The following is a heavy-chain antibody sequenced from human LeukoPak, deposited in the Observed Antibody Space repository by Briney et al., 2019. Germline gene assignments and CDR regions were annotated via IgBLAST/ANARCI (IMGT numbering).Heavy chain of an antibody. Sequence: ASLKDSSKASGYTFTSYDINWVRQATGQGLEWMGWMNPNSGNTGYAQKAQGRVNMTRNSSISTAYMELSSLRSEDTAVYYCARGGEGKIDYWGQGTLVTVSS. CDR1: GYTFTSYD. J-gene: IGHJ4*02. CDR3: ARGGEGKIDY. V-gene: IGHV1-8*01. D-gene: IGHD4-23*01. CDR2: MNPNSGNT.